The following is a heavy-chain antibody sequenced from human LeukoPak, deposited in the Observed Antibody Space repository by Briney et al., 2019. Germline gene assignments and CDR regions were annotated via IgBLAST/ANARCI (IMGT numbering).Heavy chain of an antibody. J-gene: IGHJ4*02. CDR2: ISAYNGNT. Sequence: ASVKVSCKASGYTFTNYGVTWVRQAPGQGLEWMGWISAYNGNTKHAQKVQGRVTMTTDTSTSTVYMELRSLRSDDTAVYYCARGLPPRRNSDSSGYYSYYFDYWGQGSLVTVSS. D-gene: IGHD3-22*01. V-gene: IGHV1-18*01. CDR3: ARGLPPRRNSDSSGYYSYYFDY. CDR1: GYTFTNYG.